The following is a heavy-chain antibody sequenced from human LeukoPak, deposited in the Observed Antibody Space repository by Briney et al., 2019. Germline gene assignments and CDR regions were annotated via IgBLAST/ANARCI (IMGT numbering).Heavy chain of an antibody. Sequence: GGSLRLSCAASGFTFSSYGMHWVRQAPGKGLEWVAVISYDGSNKYYADSVKGRFTISRDNSKNTLYLQMNSLKTEDTAVYYCTSPSVTDYYYGSGSYSWGQGTLVTVSS. CDR3: TSPSVTDYYYGSGSYS. D-gene: IGHD3-10*01. CDR1: GFTFSSYG. CDR2: ISYDGSNK. V-gene: IGHV3-30*03. J-gene: IGHJ4*02.